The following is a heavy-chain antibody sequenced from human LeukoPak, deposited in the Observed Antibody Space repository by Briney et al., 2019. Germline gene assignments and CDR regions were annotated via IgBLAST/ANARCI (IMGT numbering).Heavy chain of an antibody. CDR1: GGSISSYY. CDR2: IYYSGST. Sequence: SETLSLTCTVSGGSISSYYWSWIRQPPGKGLEWIGYIYYSGSTNYNPSLKSRVTISVDTSKNQFSLNLSSVTAADTAVYYCATYSSGWRSFDICGQGTMVTVSS. D-gene: IGHD6-19*01. V-gene: IGHV4-59*01. CDR3: ATYSSGWRSFDI. J-gene: IGHJ3*02.